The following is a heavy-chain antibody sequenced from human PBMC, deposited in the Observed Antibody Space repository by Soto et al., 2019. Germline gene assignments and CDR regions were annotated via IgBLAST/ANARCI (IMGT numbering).Heavy chain of an antibody. CDR1: GYSFTSYW. D-gene: IGHD6-13*01. CDR3: ARTAAAGKYYYGMDV. Sequence: GSLKISCKGSGYSFTSYWIGWVRQMPGKGLEWMGIIYPGDSDTRCSPSFQGQVTISADKSISTAYLQWSSLKASDTAMYYCARTAAAGKYYYGMDVWGQGTTVTVSS. V-gene: IGHV5-51*01. J-gene: IGHJ6*02. CDR2: IYPGDSDT.